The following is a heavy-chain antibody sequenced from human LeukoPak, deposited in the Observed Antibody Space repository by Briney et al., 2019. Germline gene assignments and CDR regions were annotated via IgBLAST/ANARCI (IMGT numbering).Heavy chain of an antibody. CDR3: ARDEAEYGGYPFGY. D-gene: IGHD5-12*01. CDR2: INHSGST. CDR1: GGSFSGYY. V-gene: IGHV4-34*01. J-gene: IGHJ4*02. Sequence: SETLSLTCAVYGGSFSGYYWSWIRQPPGEGLEWIGEINHSGSTNYNPSLKSRVTISVETSKNQFFLKLSSVTAADTAVYYCARDEAEYGGYPFGYWGQGTLVTVSS.